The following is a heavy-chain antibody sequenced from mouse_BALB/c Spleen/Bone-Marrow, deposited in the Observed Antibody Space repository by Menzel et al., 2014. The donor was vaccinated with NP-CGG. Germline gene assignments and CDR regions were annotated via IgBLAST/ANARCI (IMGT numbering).Heavy chain of an antibody. CDR1: GFNIKDTY. J-gene: IGHJ4*01. CDR3: ALLLRYYAMDY. D-gene: IGHD1-1*01. Sequence: VQLQQSGAEHVKPGASVKLSCTASGFNIKDTYMHWVKQRPEQGLEWIGRIDPANGNTKYDPKFQGKATITADTSSNTAYPQLSSLTSEDTAVYYCALLLRYYAMDYWGQGTSVTVSS. CDR2: IDPANGNT. V-gene: IGHV14-3*02.